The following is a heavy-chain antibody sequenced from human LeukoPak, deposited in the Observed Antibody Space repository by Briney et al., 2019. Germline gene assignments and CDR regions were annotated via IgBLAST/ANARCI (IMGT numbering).Heavy chain of an antibody. Sequence: GGSLRLSCAASGFTFSNAWMSWVRQAPGKGLEWVGRIKSKTDGGTTDYAAPMKGRFTISRDDSKNTLYLQMNSLKTEDTAVYYCTTGSPARFPSDYWGQGTLVTVSS. J-gene: IGHJ4*02. CDR2: IKSKTDGGTT. CDR1: GFTFSNAW. D-gene: IGHD6-6*01. V-gene: IGHV3-15*01. CDR3: TTGSPARFPSDY.